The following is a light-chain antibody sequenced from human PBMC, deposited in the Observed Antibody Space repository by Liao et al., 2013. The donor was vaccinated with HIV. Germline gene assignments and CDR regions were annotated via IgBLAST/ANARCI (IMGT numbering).Light chain of an antibody. CDR2: QDT. CDR1: ELGYKY. J-gene: IGLJ1*01. V-gene: IGLV3-1*01. Sequence: SDELTQPSSVSVSPGQTASITCSGDELGYKYASWYQQRPGQSPVLVIYQDTKRPSGIPERFSGSNSGNTATLTISGTQAMDEADYFCQVWDSNGDHPYVFGTGTKVTVL. CDR3: QVWDSNGDHPYV.